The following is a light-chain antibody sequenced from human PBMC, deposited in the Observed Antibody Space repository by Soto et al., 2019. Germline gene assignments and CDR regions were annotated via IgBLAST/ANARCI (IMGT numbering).Light chain of an antibody. V-gene: IGLV1-44*01. J-gene: IGLJ1*01. CDR1: SSNIGTNT. CDR2: NNN. CDR3: AAWDDSLDGFYV. Sequence: QAVVTQPPSASGTPGQRVTISCSGSSSNIGTNTVNWYLQLPGTAPKLLMYNNNQRPSGVPERFSGSKSGTSASLAIGGLQSGDEADYYCAAWDDSLDGFYVFGSGTKVTVL.